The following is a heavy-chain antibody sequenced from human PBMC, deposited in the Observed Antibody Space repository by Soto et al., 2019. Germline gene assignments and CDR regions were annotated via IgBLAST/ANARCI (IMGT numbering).Heavy chain of an antibody. D-gene: IGHD2-2*01. CDR1: GFTFGDYA. J-gene: IGHJ5*02. CDR3: TRDVPPPYCSSTSCYVYNWFDP. Sequence: HPGGSLRLSCTASGFTFGDYAMSWFRQAPGKGLEWVGFIRSKAYGGTTEYAASVKGRFTISRDDSKSIAYLQMNSLKTEDTAVYYCTRDVPPPYCSSTSCYVYNWFDPWGQGTLVTVS. CDR2: IRSKAYGGTT. V-gene: IGHV3-49*03.